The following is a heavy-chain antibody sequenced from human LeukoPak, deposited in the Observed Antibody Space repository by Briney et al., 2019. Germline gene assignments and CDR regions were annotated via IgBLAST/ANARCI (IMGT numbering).Heavy chain of an antibody. Sequence: ASVKVSCKASGYTFTGYYMHWVRQAPGQGLEWMGWINPNIGGTNYAQKFQGRVTMTRDTSISTAYMELSRLRSDDTAVYYCARGYCSGGSCPARIDPWGQGTLVTVSS. CDR1: GYTFTGYY. CDR3: ARGYCSGGSCPARIDP. D-gene: IGHD2-15*01. V-gene: IGHV1-2*02. CDR2: INPNIGGT. J-gene: IGHJ5*02.